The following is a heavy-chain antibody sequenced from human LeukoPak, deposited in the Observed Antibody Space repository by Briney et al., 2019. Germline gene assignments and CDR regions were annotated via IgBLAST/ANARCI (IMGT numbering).Heavy chain of an antibody. V-gene: IGHV4-39*01. CDR3: ARHRVFTMVRGVIGWFDP. CDR2: IYYSGST. J-gene: IGHJ5*02. CDR1: GGSISISNYY. Sequence: PSETLSLTCTVSGGSISISNYYWGWIRQPPGKGLEWIGSIYYSGSTYYNPSLKSRVTISVDTSKNQFSLKLSSVTAADTAVYYCARHRVFTMVRGVIGWFDPWGQGTLVTVSS. D-gene: IGHD3-10*01.